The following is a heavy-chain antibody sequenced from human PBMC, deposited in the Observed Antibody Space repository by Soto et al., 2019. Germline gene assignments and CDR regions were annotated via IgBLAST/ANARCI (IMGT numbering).Heavy chain of an antibody. CDR2: ISGSGGST. CDR3: ANNAACTMAFDI. V-gene: IGHV3-23*01. CDR1: GFTFSSYA. Sequence: AGSLRLSCGASGFTFSSYAMSSVRQDPGEGLAWGSAISGSGGSTYYADSVKGRLTISRDNSKNTLYLQMNSLRAEHTAVDYCANNAACTMAFDIWGQGTMVTVSS. J-gene: IGHJ3*02. D-gene: IGHD1-1*01.